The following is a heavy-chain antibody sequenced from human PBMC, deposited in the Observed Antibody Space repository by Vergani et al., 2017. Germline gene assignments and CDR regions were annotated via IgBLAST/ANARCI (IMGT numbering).Heavy chain of an antibody. CDR3: ARGVAVAGSGIYYYYYGMDV. D-gene: IGHD6-19*01. J-gene: IGHJ6*02. Sequence: QVQLQESGPGLVKPSETLSLTCTVSGGPISRYHWSWIRQPPGKGLEWIGYIYYSGSTNYNPSLKSRVTISVDTSKNQFSLKLGSVTAADTAVYYCARGVAVAGSGIYYYYYGMDVWGQGTTVTVSS. CDR2: IYYSGST. CDR1: GGPISRYH. V-gene: IGHV4-59*01.